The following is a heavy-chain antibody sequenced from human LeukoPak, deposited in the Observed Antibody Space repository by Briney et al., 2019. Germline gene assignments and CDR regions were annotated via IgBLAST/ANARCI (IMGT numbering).Heavy chain of an antibody. CDR2: ITDSDNGDDT. CDR3: AKDHPSSGWPTFDY. CDR1: GFTLHNYF. J-gene: IGHJ4*02. Sequence: GGSLRLSCAASGFTLHNYFMNWVRQAPGKGLEWVSVITDSDNGDDTYYADSVKGRFTISRDNSKNTLYLQMNSLRAEDTAIYYCAKDHPSSGWPTFDYWGQGILVTVSS. V-gene: IGHV3-23*01. D-gene: IGHD6-19*01.